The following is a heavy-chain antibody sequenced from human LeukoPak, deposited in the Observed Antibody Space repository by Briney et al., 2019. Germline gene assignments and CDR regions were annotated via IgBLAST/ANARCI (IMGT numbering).Heavy chain of an antibody. J-gene: IGHJ4*02. CDR3: ARVLFNSGYDY. CDR2: INPNSGET. CDR1: GYTFTGAY. V-gene: IGHV1-2*02. D-gene: IGHD3-9*01. Sequence: ASVKVSCKPSGYTFTGAYVHWVRQAPGQGLEWMGWINPNSGETKFAQKFQGRVTMTRDTSISTVYMDLGGLRSDDTAVYYCARVLFNSGYDYWGQGNLVTVSS.